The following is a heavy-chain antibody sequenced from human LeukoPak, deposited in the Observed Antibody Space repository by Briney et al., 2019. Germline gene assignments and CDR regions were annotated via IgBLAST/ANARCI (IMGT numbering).Heavy chain of an antibody. J-gene: IGHJ4*02. D-gene: IGHD4-23*01. V-gene: IGHV3-23*01. CDR1: GFTFSSYA. CDR2: ISRSGGST. Sequence: PGGSLRLSCAASGFTFSSYAMSWVRQAPGKGLEWVSGISRSGGSTYYADSVKGRFTISRDNSKNTLYLQMNSLRAEDMAVYYCAKAGGSNPPYDYWGQGTLVTVSS. CDR3: AKAGGSNPPYDY.